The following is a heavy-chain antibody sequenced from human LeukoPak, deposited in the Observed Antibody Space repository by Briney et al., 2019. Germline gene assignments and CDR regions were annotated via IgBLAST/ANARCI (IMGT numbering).Heavy chain of an antibody. Sequence: GGSLRLSCEASGFTFSSYAMSWVRQAPGKGLEWVSAISGSGGSIYYADSVKGRFTISRDNSKNTLYLQMNSLRAEDTAVYYCAKSAYYDFWSGYYTFDYWGQGTLVTVSS. CDR1: GFTFSSYA. V-gene: IGHV3-23*01. CDR3: AKSAYYDFWSGYYTFDY. J-gene: IGHJ4*02. CDR2: ISGSGGSI. D-gene: IGHD3-3*01.